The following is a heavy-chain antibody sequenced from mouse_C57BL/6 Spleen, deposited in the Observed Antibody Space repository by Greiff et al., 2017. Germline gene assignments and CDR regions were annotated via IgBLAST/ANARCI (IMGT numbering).Heavy chain of an antibody. V-gene: IGHV5-17*01. Sequence: EVMLVESGGGLVKPGGSLKLSCAASGFTFSDYGMHWVRQAPEKGLEWVAYISSGSSTIYYADTVKGRFTISRDNAKNTLFLQMTSLRSEDTAMYYCARDTTVYYAMDYWGQGTSVTVSS. CDR2: ISSGSSTI. CDR3: ARDTTVYYAMDY. CDR1: GFTFSDYG. J-gene: IGHJ4*01. D-gene: IGHD1-1*01.